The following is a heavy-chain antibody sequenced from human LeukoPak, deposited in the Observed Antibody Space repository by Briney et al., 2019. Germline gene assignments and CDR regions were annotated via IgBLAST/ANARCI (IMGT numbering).Heavy chain of an antibody. V-gene: IGHV4-59*08. D-gene: IGHD6-19*01. J-gene: IGHJ4*02. CDR1: DGSVSAYY. Sequence: SETLSLTCIVSDGSVSAYYWSWIRQTPGKGLEWIGYIYYSGSTYYNPSLKSRVTISVDTSKNQFSLKLSSVTAADTAVYYCARGSASSGCDYWGQGTLVTVSS. CDR2: IYYSGST. CDR3: ARGSASSGCDY.